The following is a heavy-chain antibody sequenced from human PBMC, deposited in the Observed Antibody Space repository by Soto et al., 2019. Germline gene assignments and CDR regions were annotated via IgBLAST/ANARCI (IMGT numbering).Heavy chain of an antibody. Sequence: QVTLKESGPVLVKPTETLTLTCTVSGFSLSNARMGVSWIRQPPGKALEWLAHIFSNDEKSYSTSLKSRLTISKDTSKSQVVLTMTNMDPVDTATYYCARIRVKPPYSSGWADYWGQGTLVTVSS. CDR1: GFSLSNARMG. CDR3: ARIRVKPPYSSGWADY. J-gene: IGHJ4*02. CDR2: IFSNDEK. V-gene: IGHV2-26*01. D-gene: IGHD6-19*01.